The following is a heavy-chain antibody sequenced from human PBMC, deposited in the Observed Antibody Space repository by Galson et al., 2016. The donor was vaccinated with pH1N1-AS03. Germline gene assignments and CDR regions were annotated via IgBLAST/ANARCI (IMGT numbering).Heavy chain of an antibody. J-gene: IGHJ6*02. D-gene: IGHD6-6*01. CDR1: GFSLATSGVG. V-gene: IGHV2-5*01. CDR3: GHRMQLGDYFYFYGLDV. CDR2: IYWNDDK. Sequence: PALVNPTQTLTLTCTFSGFSLATSGVGVGWIRQPPGKALEWLALIYWNDDKRYSPSLKSRLNITKDTSKNEVVLTITNMDPVDTATYYCGHRMQLGDYFYFYGLDVWGQGTTVTVSS.